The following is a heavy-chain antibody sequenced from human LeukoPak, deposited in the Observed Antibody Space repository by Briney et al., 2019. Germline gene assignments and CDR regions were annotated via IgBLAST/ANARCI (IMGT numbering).Heavy chain of an antibody. CDR3: AREGMVATFDY. CDR1: GFTFSNTW. J-gene: IGHJ4*02. V-gene: IGHV3-21*01. CDR2: ISSSSSYI. Sequence: GGSLRLSCAASGFTFSNTWMNWVRQAPGKGLEWVSSISSSSSYIYYADSVKGRFTISRDKAKNSLYLQMNSLRAEDTAIYYCAREGMVATFDYWGQGTLVTVSS. D-gene: IGHD5-12*01.